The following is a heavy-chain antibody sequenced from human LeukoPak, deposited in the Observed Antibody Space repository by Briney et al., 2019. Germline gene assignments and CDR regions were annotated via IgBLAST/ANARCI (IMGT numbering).Heavy chain of an antibody. CDR2: INPNSGGT. Sequence: ASVQVSCKASGYTFTGYYMHWVRQAPGQGLEWMGWINPNSGGTNYAQKFQGRVTMTRDTSISTAYMELSRLGSDDTAVYYCARDLPRYCSSTSCPNWFDPWGQGTLVTVSS. CDR3: ARDLPRYCSSTSCPNWFDP. D-gene: IGHD2-2*01. V-gene: IGHV1-2*02. J-gene: IGHJ5*02. CDR1: GYTFTGYY.